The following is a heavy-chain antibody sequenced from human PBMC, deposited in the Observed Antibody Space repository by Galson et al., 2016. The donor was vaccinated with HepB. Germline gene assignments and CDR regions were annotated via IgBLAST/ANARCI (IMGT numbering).Heavy chain of an antibody. CDR2: IYHSGGT. V-gene: IGHV4-31*03. CDR3: ARASGVSVYFDY. Sequence: TLSLTCTVSGGSINSDGSYWSWIRQHPEKGLEWIGYIYHSGGTYYNPSLKTRLTITADMSENQFSLKLTSVSAADTAVYYCARASGVSVYFDYWGQGTLVTVSS. D-gene: IGHD3-3*01. CDR1: GGSINSDGSY. J-gene: IGHJ4*02.